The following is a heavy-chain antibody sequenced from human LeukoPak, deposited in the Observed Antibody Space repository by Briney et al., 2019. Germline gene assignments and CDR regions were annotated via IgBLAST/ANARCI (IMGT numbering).Heavy chain of an antibody. V-gene: IGHV3-7*03. D-gene: IGHD3-16*01. CDR2: INHNGNVN. Sequence: GGSLRLSCAASGFTFSSYGMSWVRQAPGKGLEWVASINHNGNVNYYVDSVKGRFTISRDNAKNSLYLQMSNLRAEDTAVYFCARGGGLDVWGQGATVTVSS. J-gene: IGHJ6*02. CDR3: ARGGGLDV. CDR1: GFTFSSYG.